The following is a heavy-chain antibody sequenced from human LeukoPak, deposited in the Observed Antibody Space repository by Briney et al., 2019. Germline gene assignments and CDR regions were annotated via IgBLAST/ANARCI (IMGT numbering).Heavy chain of an antibody. CDR3: AKGLRGPYYYYYMDV. CDR1: GFTFSSYE. Sequence: GGSLRLSCAASGFTFSSYEMNWVRQAPGKGLEWVSYISSSGSTIYYADSVKGRFTISRDNAKNSLYLQMNSLRAEDTAVYYCAKGLRGPYYYYYMDVWGKGTTVTVSS. J-gene: IGHJ6*03. V-gene: IGHV3-48*03. CDR2: ISSSGSTI.